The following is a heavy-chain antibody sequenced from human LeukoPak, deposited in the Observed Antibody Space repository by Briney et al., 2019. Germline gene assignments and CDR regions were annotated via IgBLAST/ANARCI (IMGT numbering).Heavy chain of an antibody. CDR1: GYSFTGYY. Sequence: ASVKVSCKASGYSFTGYYIHWVRQAPGQGLEWMGWINSNNGGTNYAQNFQGRVIMTRDTSINTAFMELISLRSDDTAVYYCARAPAGCGGTCPFDSWGQGTLVTVSS. J-gene: IGHJ4*02. CDR3: ARAPAGCGGTCPFDS. D-gene: IGHD2-15*01. V-gene: IGHV1-2*02. CDR2: INSNNGGT.